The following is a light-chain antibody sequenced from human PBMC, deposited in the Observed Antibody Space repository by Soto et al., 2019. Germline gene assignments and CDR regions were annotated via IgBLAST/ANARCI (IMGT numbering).Light chain of an antibody. V-gene: IGKV1-39*01. CDR2: TSS. CDR3: KQIYRSPWT. J-gene: IGKJ1*01. CDR1: QSISSF. Sequence: DIQMTQSPSSLSASVGNSVTITCRTNQSISSFLNWYQQKRGKAPTHLIYTSSNLQRGVPSRFSGSGSGTDFNLTISSLQPEDFAIYFCKQIYRSPWTFGHGTKVEIK.